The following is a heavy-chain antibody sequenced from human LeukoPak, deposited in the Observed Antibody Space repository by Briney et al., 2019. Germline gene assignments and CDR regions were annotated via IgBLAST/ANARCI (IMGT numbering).Heavy chain of an antibody. CDR2: LSGSGGST. Sequence: QTGGSLRLSCAASGFTFSSYAMSWVRQAPGMGLEWVSALSGSGGSTYDADSVKGRFTISRDNSKNTLYLQMNSLRAEDTAVYYCAKDWGATTPGGFDYWGQGTLVTVSS. V-gene: IGHV3-23*01. J-gene: IGHJ4*02. D-gene: IGHD1-26*01. CDR3: AKDWGATTPGGFDY. CDR1: GFTFSSYA.